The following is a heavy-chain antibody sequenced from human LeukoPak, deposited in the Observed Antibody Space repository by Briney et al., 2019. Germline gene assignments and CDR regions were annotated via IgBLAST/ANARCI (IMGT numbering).Heavy chain of an antibody. CDR1: GYSFTSYW. CDR3: AREVVAAAARGWFDP. Sequence: GESLKISCKGSGYSFTSYWIGWVRQMPGKGLEWMGIIFPGDSDTRYSPSFQGQVTISADKSIRTAYLQWSSLRASDTAMYYCAREVVAAAARGWFDPWGQGTLVTVSS. CDR2: IFPGDSDT. V-gene: IGHV5-51*01. D-gene: IGHD6-13*01. J-gene: IGHJ5*02.